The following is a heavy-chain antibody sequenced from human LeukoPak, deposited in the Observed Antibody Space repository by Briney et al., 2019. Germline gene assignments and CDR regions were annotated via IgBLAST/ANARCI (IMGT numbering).Heavy chain of an antibody. CDR3: AKDQKWESPHYFDK. V-gene: IGHV3-23*01. J-gene: IGHJ4*02. CDR1: GFISKNYV. CDR2: TTTRGASS. D-gene: IGHD1-26*01. Sequence: GGSQRLSCAASGFISKNYVMRWARQAPEKGQEWVSVTTTRGASSNCADSVKGRLTISRDNSKNALYLQMNSLRAEDTAVYYCAKDQKWESPHYFDKWGQGILVTVSS.